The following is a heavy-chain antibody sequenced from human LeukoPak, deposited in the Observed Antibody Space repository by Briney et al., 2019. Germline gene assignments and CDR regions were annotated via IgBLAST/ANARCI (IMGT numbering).Heavy chain of an antibody. CDR1: GGTFSSYA. CDR2: IIPIFGTA. Sequence: SVKVSCKASGGTFSSYAVSWVRQAPGQGLEWMGGIIPIFGTANYAQKFQGRVTITADKSTSTAYMELSSLRSDDTAVYYCATLALGLMDYWGQGTLVTVSS. V-gene: IGHV1-69*06. J-gene: IGHJ4*02. CDR3: ATLALGLMDY.